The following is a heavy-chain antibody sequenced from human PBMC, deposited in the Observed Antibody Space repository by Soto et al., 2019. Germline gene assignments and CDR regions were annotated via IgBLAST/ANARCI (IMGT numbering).Heavy chain of an antibody. CDR2: ISYDGSNK. V-gene: IGHV3-30*18. Sequence: GSLRLACAASGFTFSSYGMHWVRQAPGKGLEWVAVISYDGSNKYYADSVKGRFTISRDNSKNTLYLQMNSLRAEDTAVYYCAKGRAVAFYYGMDVWGQGTTVTVSS. D-gene: IGHD6-19*01. CDR1: GFTFSSYG. J-gene: IGHJ6*02. CDR3: AKGRAVAFYYGMDV.